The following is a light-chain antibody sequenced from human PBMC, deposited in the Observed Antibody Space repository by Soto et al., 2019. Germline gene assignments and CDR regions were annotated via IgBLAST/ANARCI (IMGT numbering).Light chain of an antibody. V-gene: IGLV2-14*01. J-gene: IGLJ3*02. Sequence: QSALTQPASVSGSPGQSITISCTGTSSDVGGYNYVAWYQQHPGKAPKLMIYDVSNRPSGVSNRFSGSKSGNTASLTISGLQAADEADYYCSSYTSSSTPWVFGGGTQLTVL. CDR3: SSYTSSSTPWV. CDR2: DVS. CDR1: SSDVGGYNY.